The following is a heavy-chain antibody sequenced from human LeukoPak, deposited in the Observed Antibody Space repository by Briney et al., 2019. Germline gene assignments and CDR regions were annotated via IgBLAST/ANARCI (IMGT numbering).Heavy chain of an antibody. CDR3: VRETMYASDM. CDR2: IKQDGSEK. Sequence: SGGSLRLSCAASGFTFSNYWMSWVRQAPGKGLEWVANIKQDGSEKYYVDSVKGRFTISRDNAKNSLYLQMNSLRAEDTAVYYCVRETMYASDMWGQGTIVTVSS. J-gene: IGHJ3*02. D-gene: IGHD1-1*01. CDR1: GFTFSNYW. V-gene: IGHV3-7*01.